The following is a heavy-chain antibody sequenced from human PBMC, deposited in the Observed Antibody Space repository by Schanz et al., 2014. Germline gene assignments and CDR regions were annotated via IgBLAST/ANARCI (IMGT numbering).Heavy chain of an antibody. CDR3: ARDGEAAAGCDY. J-gene: IGHJ4*02. D-gene: IGHD6-13*01. Sequence: QVQLVQSGAEVKKPGASVKVSCKVSGYSLNELSMHWVRQAPGRGLEWMGGFHHEDGDTVYAQKFQGRVIMTRDTSTSTVYMELSSLRSEDTAVYYCARDGEAAAGCDYWGQGTLVTVSS. CDR2: FHHEDGDT. V-gene: IGHV1-24*01. CDR1: GYSLNELS.